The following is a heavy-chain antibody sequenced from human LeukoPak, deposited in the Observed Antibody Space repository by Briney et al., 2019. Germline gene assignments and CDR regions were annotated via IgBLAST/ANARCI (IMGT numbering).Heavy chain of an antibody. V-gene: IGHV4-38-2*02. J-gene: IGHJ6*04. Sequence: SEPLSLTSSGYNYSISNGIYWRLLRQPPGKGLEWSGSIDRRGSTFSNPSLKSRVTLSLDTSKHQFYRKPSSVTAADTAVYFSARGAYCYSSDFWGKGPTVPVSS. CDR1: NYSISNGIY. CDR3: ARGAYCYSSDF. CDR2: IDRRGST. D-gene: IGHD2-15*01.